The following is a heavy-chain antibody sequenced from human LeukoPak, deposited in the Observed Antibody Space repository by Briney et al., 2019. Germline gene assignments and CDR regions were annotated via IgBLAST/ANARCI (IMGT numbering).Heavy chain of an antibody. CDR1: GGSISSGNFY. CDR2: IFYLGST. D-gene: IGHD6-6*01. CDR3: ARKYPDHWFDP. V-gene: IGHV4-30-4*01. Sequence: SQTLSLTCTVSGGSISSGNFYWSWIRQPPGKGLEWIGYIFYLGSTYYNLSLKSRVTMSVDASKNQFSLKLRSVTAADTAVYYCARKYPDHWFDPWGQGTLVTVSS. J-gene: IGHJ5*02.